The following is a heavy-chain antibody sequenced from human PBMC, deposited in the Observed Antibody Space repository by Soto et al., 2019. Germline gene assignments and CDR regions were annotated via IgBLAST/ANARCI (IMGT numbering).Heavy chain of an antibody. D-gene: IGHD3-3*01. CDR3: ARLARFSLDF. CDR1: GLTVSSNY. Sequence: HPGGSLRLSCAASGLTVSSNYMGWVRQAPGKGLEWISVFYSDDTTYYADSVKGRFTISRDNSKNTLYLQMNSLRADDTALYYCARLARFSLDFWGQGTLVTVS. CDR2: FYSDDTT. J-gene: IGHJ4*02. V-gene: IGHV3-53*01.